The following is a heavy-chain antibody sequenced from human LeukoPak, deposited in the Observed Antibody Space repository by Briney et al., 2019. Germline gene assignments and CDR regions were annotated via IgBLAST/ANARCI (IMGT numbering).Heavy chain of an antibody. CDR2: IIPILGIA. Sequence: GASVKVSCKASGGTFSSYAISWVRQAPGQGLEWMGRIIPILGIANYAQKFQGRVTITADKSTSTAYMELSSLRSEDTAVYYCARDPPVQDIVVVPAARVDWFDPWGQGTLVTVSS. V-gene: IGHV1-69*04. CDR1: GGTFSSYA. CDR3: ARDPPVQDIVVVPAARVDWFDP. J-gene: IGHJ5*02. D-gene: IGHD2-2*01.